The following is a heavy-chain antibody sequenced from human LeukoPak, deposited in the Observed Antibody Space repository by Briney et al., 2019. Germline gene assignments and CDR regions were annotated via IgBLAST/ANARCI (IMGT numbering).Heavy chain of an antibody. Sequence: PGGSLRLSCAASGFIFSSYDMNWVRQAPGKGLEWVSYISSSGSPIYYADSVKGRFTISRDNAKNSLYLQMNSLRAEDTAVYYCARDERTTAVQKGDYWGQGTLVTVSS. V-gene: IGHV3-48*03. J-gene: IGHJ4*02. CDR2: ISSSGSPI. D-gene: IGHD4-11*01. CDR1: GFIFSSYD. CDR3: ARDERTTAVQKGDY.